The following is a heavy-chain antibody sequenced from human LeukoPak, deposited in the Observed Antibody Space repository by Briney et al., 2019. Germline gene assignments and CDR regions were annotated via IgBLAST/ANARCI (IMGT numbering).Heavy chain of an antibody. V-gene: IGHV5-51*01. J-gene: IGHJ3*01. D-gene: IGHD6-19*01. CDR1: GYSFITYW. CDR3: AKKGSGWYDAFDL. CDR2: IYPGDSDT. Sequence: GESLKISCEGSGYSFITYWIGWVRQVPGKGLEWMGIIYPGDSDTRYSPSFQGQVTISADKSINTAYLQWSSLKASDTAIYYCAKKGSGWYDAFDLWGQGTMVTVSS.